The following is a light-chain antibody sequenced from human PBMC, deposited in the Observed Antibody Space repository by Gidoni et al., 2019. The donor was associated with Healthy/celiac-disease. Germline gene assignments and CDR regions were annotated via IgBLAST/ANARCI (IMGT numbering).Light chain of an antibody. CDR1: QSVSSSY. CDR2: GSS. V-gene: IGKV3-20*01. Sequence: EIVLTQSPGTLSLSPGERATPSCRASQSVSSSYLAWYQQKPGQAPRLLIYGSSSRATGIPDRFSGSGSGTDFTLTISRLEPEDFAVYYCQQYGSSPPGTFXQXTKVEIK. CDR3: QQYGSSPPGT. J-gene: IGKJ1*01.